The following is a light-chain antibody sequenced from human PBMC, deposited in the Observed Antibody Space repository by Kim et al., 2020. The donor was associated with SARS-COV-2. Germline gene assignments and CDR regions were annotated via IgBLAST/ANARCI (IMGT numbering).Light chain of an antibody. V-gene: IGKV3-15*01. CDR3: QQYNNLPLT. J-gene: IGKJ4*01. CDR1: QSVSSS. Sequence: VSLGGRATLSVRASQSVSSSLPGYPQNTGQAPRRVIQGAYSRATGIPARFSRSGSGKEFTLTISSLQSEDFAVYYCQQYNNLPLTFGGGTKVDIK. CDR2: GAY.